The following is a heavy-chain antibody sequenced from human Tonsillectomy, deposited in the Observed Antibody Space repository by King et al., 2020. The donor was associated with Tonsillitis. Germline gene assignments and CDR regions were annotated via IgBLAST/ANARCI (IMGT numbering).Heavy chain of an antibody. J-gene: IGHJ4*02. Sequence: VQLVESGGGVVQPGGSLRLSCAASGFTFSMFGMHWVRQAPGKGLEGVAFIRYDGTNKYYADSVKGRFTISRDNSKNTLYLQMNSLRAEDTAVYYCAKEFNEWGFWELFLGYWGQGALVTVSS. CDR3: AKEFNEWGFWELFLGY. D-gene: IGHD3-10*01. CDR2: IRYDGTNK. CDR1: GFTFSMFG. V-gene: IGHV3-30*02.